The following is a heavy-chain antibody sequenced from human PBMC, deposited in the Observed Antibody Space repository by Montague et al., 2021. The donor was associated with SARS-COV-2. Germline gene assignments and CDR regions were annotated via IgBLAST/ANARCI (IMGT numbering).Heavy chain of an antibody. CDR3: ARRFGITWYALDI. CDR1: GDSVSSNDAA. J-gene: IGHJ6*02. D-gene: IGHD3-10*01. CDR2: TYYRSTWYN. Sequence: CAISGDSVSSNDAAWNWIRQSPSRGLEWLGRTYYRSTWYNDYAVSVTGRITINPDTSKNQFSLQLNSVTPEGTAVYYCARRFGITWYALDIWGQGTTVTVSS. V-gene: IGHV6-1*01.